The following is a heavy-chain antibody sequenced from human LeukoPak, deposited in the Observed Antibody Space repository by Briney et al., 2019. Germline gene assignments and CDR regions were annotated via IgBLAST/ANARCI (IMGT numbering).Heavy chain of an antibody. CDR3: ARLSFSLGYFDY. CDR2: IYHSGTT. D-gene: IGHD7-27*01. CDR1: GYSITSGSY. V-gene: IGHV4-38-2*02. Sequence: SETLSLACTVSGYSITSGSYWGWLRQPPGEGLGWIATIYHSGTTYYNPSLKSRVTMSVDTSKNQFSLNLSSVTAADTAVYYCARLSFSLGYFDYWGQGTLVTVSS. J-gene: IGHJ4*02.